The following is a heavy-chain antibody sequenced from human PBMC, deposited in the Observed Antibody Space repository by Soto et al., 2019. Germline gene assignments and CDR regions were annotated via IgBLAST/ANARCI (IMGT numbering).Heavy chain of an antibody. V-gene: IGHV3-9*01. CDR3: AKDRARYYYYGMDV. Sequence: PGGSLRLSCAASGFTLDDYAMHWVRQAPGKGLEWVSGISWNSGSIGYADSVKGRFTISRDNAKNSLYLQMNSLRAEDTALYYCAKDRARYYYYGMDVWGQGTTVTVSS. CDR2: ISWNSGSI. CDR1: GFTLDDYA. J-gene: IGHJ6*02.